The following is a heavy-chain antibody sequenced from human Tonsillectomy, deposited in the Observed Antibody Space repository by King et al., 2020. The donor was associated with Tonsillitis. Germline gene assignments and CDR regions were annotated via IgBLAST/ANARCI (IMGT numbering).Heavy chain of an antibody. CDR1: GYSFTSHW. CDR2: IYPGDSDT. J-gene: IGHJ2*01. V-gene: IGHV5-51*01. CDR3: ARRTGAAYWYFDL. D-gene: IGHD7-27*01. Sequence: QLVQSGAEVKKPGESLKISCKGSGYSFTSHWIGWVRQMPGKGLEWMGIIYPGDSDTSYSPSFQGQVTISADKSISTAYLQWSSLKASDTAIYYCARRTGAAYWYFDLWGRGTLVTVSS.